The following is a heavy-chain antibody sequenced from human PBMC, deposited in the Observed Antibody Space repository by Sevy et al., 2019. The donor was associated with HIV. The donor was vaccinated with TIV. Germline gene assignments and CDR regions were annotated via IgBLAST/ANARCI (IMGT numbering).Heavy chain of an antibody. CDR1: GGSICSGNYY. J-gene: IGHJ4*02. CDR2: ISTRGGT. Sequence: SETLSLTCTVSGGSICSGNYYWSWIRQPAGKGLEWIGRISTRGGTNYNPSLKSRVTISEDTSKNQFSLKLSSVTAADTAVYYCARESGDCSSTSCYEGVYDYWGQGTLVTVSS. CDR3: ARESGDCSSTSCYEGVYDY. D-gene: IGHD2-2*01. V-gene: IGHV4-61*02.